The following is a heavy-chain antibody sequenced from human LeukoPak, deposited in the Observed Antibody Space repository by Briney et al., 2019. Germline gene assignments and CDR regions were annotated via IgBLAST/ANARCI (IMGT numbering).Heavy chain of an antibody. D-gene: IGHD3-9*01. J-gene: IGHJ4*02. CDR2: INHSGST. V-gene: IGHV4-34*01. Sequence: SETLSLTCAVHGGSFSGYYWSWIRQPPGKGLEWIGEINHSGSTNYNPSLKSRVTISVDTSKNQFSLKLSSVTAADTAVYYCARGDWLGGPRSGQLLPFDYWGQGTLVTVSS. CDR1: GGSFSGYY. CDR3: ARGDWLGGPRSGQLLPFDY.